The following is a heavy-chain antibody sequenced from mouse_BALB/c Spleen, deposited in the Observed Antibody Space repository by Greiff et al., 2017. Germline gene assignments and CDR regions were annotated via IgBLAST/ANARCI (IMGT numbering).Heavy chain of an antibody. V-gene: IGHV5-6*01. J-gene: IGHJ2*01. Sequence: EVNVVESGGDLVKPGGSLKLSCAASGFTFSSYGMSWVRQTPDKRLEWVATISSGGSYTYYPDSVKGRFTISRDNAKNTLYLQMSSLKSEDTAMYYCARQFYDYYFDYWGQGTTLTVSS. D-gene: IGHD2-4*01. CDR2: ISSGGSYT. CDR1: GFTFSSYG. CDR3: ARQFYDYYFDY.